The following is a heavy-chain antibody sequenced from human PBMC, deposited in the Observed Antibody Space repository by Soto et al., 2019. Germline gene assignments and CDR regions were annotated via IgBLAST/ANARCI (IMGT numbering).Heavy chain of an antibody. D-gene: IGHD5-18*01. CDR3: IRDMKYSYYFEAGH. CDR2: IRTKTFGGTA. CDR1: GFTFGDSA. V-gene: IGHV3-49*04. Sequence: EVQVVESGGGLVQPGQSLRLSCFASGFTFGDSAFSWVRQAPGKGLEWVGFIRTKTFGGTAEYAASVKGRFSISRDDSKSIAYLKMHSLKTVETAVYYCIRDMKYSYYFEAGHWGQGTLVTVSS. J-gene: IGHJ4*02.